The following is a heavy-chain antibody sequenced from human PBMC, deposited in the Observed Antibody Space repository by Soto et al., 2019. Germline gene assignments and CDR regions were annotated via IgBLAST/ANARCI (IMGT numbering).Heavy chain of an antibody. CDR2: INTYNGNT. D-gene: IGHD3-16*01. J-gene: IGHJ6*02. V-gene: IGHV1-18*01. CDR1: GYTFTRYG. CDR3: AMVDVYVTPSPQDV. Sequence: QVQLVQSGAEVKNPGASVKVSCKASGYTFTRYGIGWARQAPGQGLEWMGWINTYNGNTNHAQNVQGRVTLTTDTSTRTAYMELRSLRSNDPAIYYCAMVDVYVTPSPQDVWGQGTTVIVSS.